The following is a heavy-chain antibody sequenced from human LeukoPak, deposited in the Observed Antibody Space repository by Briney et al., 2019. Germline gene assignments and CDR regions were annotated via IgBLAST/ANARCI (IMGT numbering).Heavy chain of an antibody. J-gene: IGHJ5*02. CDR2: TYYRSKWSN. V-gene: IGHV6-1*01. D-gene: IGHD4-11*01. CDR1: GDSVSSNSAS. Sequence: SQTLSLTCAISGDSVSSNSASWNWLRQSPSRGLEWLGRTYYRSKWSNDYAPSVKSRITINPGTSRNQFSLQLNSVTPEDTAVYYCARDRDSDYEWGPFDPWGQGTLVTVSS. CDR3: ARDRDSDYEWGPFDP.